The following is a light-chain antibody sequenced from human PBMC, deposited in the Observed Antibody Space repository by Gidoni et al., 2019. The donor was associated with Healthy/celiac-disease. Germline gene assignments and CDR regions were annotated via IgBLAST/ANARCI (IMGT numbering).Light chain of an antibody. V-gene: IGLV1-40*01. J-gene: IGLJ1*01. CDR3: QSYDSSLSGFYV. CDR2: GNS. CDR1: SSNIGAGYD. Sequence: QSVLTHPPSLSGAPGQRVTISCTGSSSNIGAGYDVHWYQQLPGTAPKLLIYGNSNRPSGVPDRFSGSKSGTSASLAITGLQAEDEADYYCQSYDSSLSGFYVFGTGTKVTVL.